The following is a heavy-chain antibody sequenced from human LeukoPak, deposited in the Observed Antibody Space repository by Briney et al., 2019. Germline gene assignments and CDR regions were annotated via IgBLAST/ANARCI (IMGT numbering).Heavy chain of an antibody. V-gene: IGHV3-20*04. CDR1: GFSFDDSA. CDR3: ARRRVGYYFDY. D-gene: IGHD1-26*01. CDR2: INWNGGST. Sequence: GGSLRLSCAAPGFSFDDSAMSWVRQAPGKGLEWVSGINWNGGSTGYADSVKGRFTISRDNAKNSLYLQMNSLRAEDTALYYCARRRVGYYFDYWGQGTLVTVSS. J-gene: IGHJ4*02.